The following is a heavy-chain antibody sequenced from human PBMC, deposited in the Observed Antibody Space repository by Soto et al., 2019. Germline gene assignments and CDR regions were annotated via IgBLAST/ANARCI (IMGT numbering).Heavy chain of an antibody. Sequence: QVQLMESGGGVVQPGRSLRLSCAASGFSFSDFGMHWVRQAPGKGLEWVAVISYDGSKKYHVDSVKGRFTIFRDNSKNTLFLQMNSLRDEDTAVYYCASSWVYYYYCVNVWGQGSTVTVSS. CDR1: GFSFSDFG. J-gene: IGHJ6*02. CDR3: ASSWVYYYYCVNV. V-gene: IGHV3-30*03. CDR2: ISYDGSKK.